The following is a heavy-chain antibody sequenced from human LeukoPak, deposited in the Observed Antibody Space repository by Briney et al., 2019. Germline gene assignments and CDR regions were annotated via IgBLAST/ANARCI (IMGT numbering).Heavy chain of an antibody. CDR2: ISYDGSNK. Sequence: PGGSLRLSCAASGFTFSSYAMHWVRQAPGTGLEWVAVISYDGSNKYYADSVKGRFTISRDNSKNTLYLQMNSLRAEDTAVYYCARRPLRLGELSLTYYYGMDVWGQGTTVTVSS. D-gene: IGHD3-16*02. CDR3: ARRPLRLGELSLTYYYGMDV. CDR1: GFTFSSYA. J-gene: IGHJ6*02. V-gene: IGHV3-30-3*01.